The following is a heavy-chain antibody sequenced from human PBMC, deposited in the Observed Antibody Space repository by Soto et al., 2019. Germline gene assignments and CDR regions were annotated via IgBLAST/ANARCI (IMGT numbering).Heavy chain of an antibody. J-gene: IGHJ6*02. CDR3: ARVVMTTVPASYYYGMDV. D-gene: IGHD4-4*01. CDR1: GYTFTSHF. CDR2: INPSDGGT. V-gene: IGHV1-46*01. Sequence: ASVKVSCKASGYTFTSHFVHWVRQAPGQGLEWMGIINPSDGGTTYAQKFQGRVTMTRDTSTSTAYMELTSLRSEDTAVYYCARVVMTTVPASYYYGMDVWGQGTTVTVSS.